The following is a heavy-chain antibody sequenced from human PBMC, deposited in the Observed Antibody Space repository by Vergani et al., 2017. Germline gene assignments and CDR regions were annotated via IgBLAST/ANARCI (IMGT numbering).Heavy chain of an antibody. CDR2: INPNSGGT. V-gene: IGHV1-2*04. CDR1: GYTFTGYY. CDR3: ARGNLGICSSTSCYGGGYYYMDV. J-gene: IGHJ6*03. Sequence: QVQLVQSGAEVKKPGASVKVSCKASGYTFTGYYMHWVRQAPGQGLEWMGWINPNSGGTNYAQKFQGWVTMTRDTSISTAYMELRRLRSDDTAVYYCARGNLGICSSTSCYGGGYYYMDVWGKGTTVTVSS. D-gene: IGHD2-2*01.